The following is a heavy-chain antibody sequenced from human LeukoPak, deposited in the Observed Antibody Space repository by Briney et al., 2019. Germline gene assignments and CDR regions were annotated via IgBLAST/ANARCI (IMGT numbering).Heavy chain of an antibody. J-gene: IGHJ6*02. Sequence: GGSLRLSCAASGFSFSNYAMSWVRQAPGKGLEWVSTISGSGGSTYNADSVKGRFTISRDNSKNTLYLQMNSLRAEDTAVYYCAKEIAAAGILPRYYYGMDAWGQGTTVTVSS. D-gene: IGHD6-13*01. CDR3: AKEIAAAGILPRYYYGMDA. V-gene: IGHV3-23*01. CDR2: ISGSGGST. CDR1: GFSFSNYA.